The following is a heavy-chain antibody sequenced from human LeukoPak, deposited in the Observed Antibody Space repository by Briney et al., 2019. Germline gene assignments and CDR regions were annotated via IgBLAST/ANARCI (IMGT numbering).Heavy chain of an antibody. D-gene: IGHD3-10*01. CDR2: ISAYNGNT. Sequence: ASVKVSCKASGYTFTSYGISWVRQAPGQGLEWMGWISAYNGNTNYAQKLQGRVTMTTDTSTSTAYMELRSLRSDDTAVYYCARDLSMVRGVIIEGDDAFDIWGQGTMVTVSS. CDR1: GYTFTSYG. CDR3: ARDLSMVRGVIIEGDDAFDI. V-gene: IGHV1-18*01. J-gene: IGHJ3*02.